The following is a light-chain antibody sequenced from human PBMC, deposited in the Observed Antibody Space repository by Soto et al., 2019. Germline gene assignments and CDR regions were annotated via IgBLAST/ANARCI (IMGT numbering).Light chain of an antibody. CDR1: SRDIGAYNY. CDR2: DVT. Sequence: QSALTQPASVSGSPGQSITFSCNGTSRDIGAYNYVSWYQHHPGKAPKLLIYDVTDRPSGVSDRFSGSKSGTTASLTISGLQAEDEADYFCSSYTTINTVVVFGGGTKLTVL. V-gene: IGLV2-14*03. CDR3: SSYTTINTVVV. J-gene: IGLJ3*02.